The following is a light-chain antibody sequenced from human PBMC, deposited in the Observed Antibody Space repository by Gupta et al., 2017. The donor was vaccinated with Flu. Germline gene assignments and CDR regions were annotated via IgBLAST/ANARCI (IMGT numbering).Light chain of an antibody. V-gene: IGLV3-19*01. CDR1: SLRSYY. Sequence: SSELTQDSAVSVALGQTVRITCQGDSLRSYYASWYQQKPGQAPVLVIYGKNNRPSGIPDRFSGSSSGNTASLTITGAQAEDEADYYCNSRDSSGNPYVVFGGGTKLTVL. J-gene: IGLJ2*01. CDR2: GKN. CDR3: NSRDSSGNPYVV.